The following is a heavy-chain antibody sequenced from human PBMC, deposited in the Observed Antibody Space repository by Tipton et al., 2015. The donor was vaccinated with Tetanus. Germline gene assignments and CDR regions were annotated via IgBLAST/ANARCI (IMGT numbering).Heavy chain of an antibody. Sequence: SLRLSYAASGFTFSSYAMSWVRQAPGKGLEWVSAISGSGGSTYYADSVKGRFTISRDNSKNTLYLQMNGLRAEDTAVYYCAKAPHEANYSCYGMDVWGQGTTVTVSS. J-gene: IGHJ6*02. CDR3: AKAPHEANYSCYGMDV. CDR2: ISGSGGST. V-gene: IGHV3-23*01. CDR1: GFTFSSYA.